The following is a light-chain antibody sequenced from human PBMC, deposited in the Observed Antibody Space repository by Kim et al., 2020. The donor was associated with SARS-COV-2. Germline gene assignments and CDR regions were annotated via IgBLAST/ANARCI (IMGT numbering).Light chain of an antibody. CDR3: QSYDSSLSGV. Sequence: QPVLTQPPSVSGAPGQSVTISCTGSSSNIGAHYDVHWYQQLPGTAPKLLIYADSNRPSGVPDRFSGSKSGTSASLAITGLQAEDEADYYCQSYDSSLSGVFGGGTQLTV. J-gene: IGLJ3*02. CDR1: SSNIGAHYD. CDR2: ADS. V-gene: IGLV1-40*01.